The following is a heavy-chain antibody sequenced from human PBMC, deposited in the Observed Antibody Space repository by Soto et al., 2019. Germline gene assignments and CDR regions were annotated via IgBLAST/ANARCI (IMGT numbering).Heavy chain of an antibody. CDR1: GGSLSNYF. CDR3: VRSLRGDFFDY. Sequence: AETLSLTCRVSGGSLSNYFWTWIRQPPGKLLEWIGHIYSSGSTFYNPSLKSRVSISLDTSKNQFSLKVTSVTAADTAVYFCVRSLRGDFFDYWGQGALVTVSS. V-gene: IGHV4-59*01. D-gene: IGHD2-21*01. J-gene: IGHJ4*02. CDR2: IYSSGST.